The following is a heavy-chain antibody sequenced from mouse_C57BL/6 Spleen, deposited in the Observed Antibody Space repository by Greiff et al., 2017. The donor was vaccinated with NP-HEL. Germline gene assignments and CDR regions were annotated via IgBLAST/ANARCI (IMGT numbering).Heavy chain of an antibody. CDR3: ARERYEGFAY. V-gene: IGHV5-17*01. J-gene: IGHJ3*01. CDR2: ISSGSSTI. Sequence: EVKLVESGGGLVKPGGSLKLSCAASGFTFSDYGMHWVRQAPEKGLEWVAYISSGSSTIYYADTVKGRFTISRDNAKNTLFLQMTSLRSEDTAMYYCARERYEGFAYWGQGTLVTVSA. D-gene: IGHD2-3*01. CDR1: GFTFSDYG.